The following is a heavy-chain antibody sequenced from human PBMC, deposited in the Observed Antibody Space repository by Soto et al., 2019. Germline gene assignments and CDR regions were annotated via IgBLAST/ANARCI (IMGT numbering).Heavy chain of an antibody. V-gene: IGHV5-51*01. CDR1: GYSFTSYW. CDR2: IYPGDSDT. D-gene: IGHD2-2*01. CDR3: ARPVEVVVRAGFGPHWFGP. Sequence: PGESLKISCKGSGYSFTSYWIGWVRQMPGKGLEWMGIIYPGDSDTRYSPSFQGQVTISADKSTSTAYLQWSSLKASDTAKYNCARPVEVVVRAGFGPHWFGPRGQGPLVTVAS. J-gene: IGHJ5*02.